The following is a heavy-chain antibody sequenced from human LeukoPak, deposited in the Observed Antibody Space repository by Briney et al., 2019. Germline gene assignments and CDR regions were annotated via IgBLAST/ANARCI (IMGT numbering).Heavy chain of an antibody. J-gene: IGHJ5*02. Sequence: ASVKVSCKASGYTFTSYAISWVRQAPGQGLEWMGWISAYNGNTNYAQKYQGRVTMTTDTSTSTAYMELRSLRSDDTAVYYCARGRLDCSSTSCWFDPWGQGTLVTVSS. D-gene: IGHD2-2*01. V-gene: IGHV1-18*01. CDR2: ISAYNGNT. CDR3: ARGRLDCSSTSCWFDP. CDR1: GYTFTSYA.